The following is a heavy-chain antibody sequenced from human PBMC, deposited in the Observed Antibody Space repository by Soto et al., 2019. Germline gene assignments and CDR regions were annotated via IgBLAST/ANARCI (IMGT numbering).Heavy chain of an antibody. CDR3: AAEATELRYFDWYNFDY. CDR1: GFTFTSSA. J-gene: IGHJ4*02. CDR2: IVVGSGNT. V-gene: IGHV1-58*01. Sequence: SVKVSCKASGFTFTSSAVQWVRQARGQRLEWIGWIVVGSGNTNYAQKFQERVTITRDMSTSTAYMELSSLRSEDTAVYYCAAEATELRYFDWYNFDYWGQGTLVTVSS. D-gene: IGHD3-9*01.